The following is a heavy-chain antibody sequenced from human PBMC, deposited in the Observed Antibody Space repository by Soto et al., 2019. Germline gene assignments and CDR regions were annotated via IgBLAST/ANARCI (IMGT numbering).Heavy chain of an antibody. V-gene: IGHV5-51*01. Sequence: GESLKISFKGSGYSFTSYLICWVRQMPVKGLECMGIIYPDDSDTRYSPSFQGQVTISADKSISPAYLQWSSLKASDTAMYFCARHLRDDRPNRQLDYVGKGTLVAVCS. CDR1: GYSFTSYL. J-gene: IGHJ4*02. CDR3: ARHLRDDRPNRQLDY. D-gene: IGHD1-1*01. CDR2: IYPDDSDT.